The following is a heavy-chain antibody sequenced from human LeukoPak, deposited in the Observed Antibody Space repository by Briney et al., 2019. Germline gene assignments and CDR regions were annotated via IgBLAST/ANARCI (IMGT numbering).Heavy chain of an antibody. CDR3: ARSPGEVVNPEYDFDI. Sequence: GGSLSLSCAVAGFTFGSYAMHWVRQAPGNGLECDSAISSNGGSTDYANSVKGRFTISRDNSKNTLYLQMGSRRAEDMAVYYCARSPGEVVNPEYDFDIWGEGTMVTVSS. CDR1: GFTFGSYA. D-gene: IGHD3-10*01. CDR2: ISSNGGST. J-gene: IGHJ3*02. V-gene: IGHV3-64*01.